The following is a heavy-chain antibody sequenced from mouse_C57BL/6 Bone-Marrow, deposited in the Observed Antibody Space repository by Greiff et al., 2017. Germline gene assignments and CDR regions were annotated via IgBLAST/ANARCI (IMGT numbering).Heavy chain of an antibody. D-gene: IGHD1-1*02. Sequence: VKLQQPGAELVKPGASVKMSCKASGYTFTSYWITWVKQRPGQGLEWIGDIYPGSGSTNYNEKFKSKATLTVDTSSSTAYMQLSSLTSEDSAVYYGASSAFYWCGPWFAYWGQGTLVTVSA. CDR1: GYTFTSYW. V-gene: IGHV1-55*01. CDR2: IYPGSGST. CDR3: ASSAFYWCGPWFAY. J-gene: IGHJ3*01.